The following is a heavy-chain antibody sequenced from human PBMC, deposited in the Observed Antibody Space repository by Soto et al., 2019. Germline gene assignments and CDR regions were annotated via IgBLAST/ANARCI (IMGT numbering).Heavy chain of an antibody. Sequence: ASVKVSCKASGGTFSSYAISWVRQAPGQGLEWMGGIIPIFGTANYAQKFQGRVTITADESTSTAYMELSSLRSEDTAVYYCVGGLTGSRYYYGMDVWGQGTTVTSP. D-gene: IGHD3-16*01. CDR3: VGGLTGSRYYYGMDV. V-gene: IGHV1-69*13. CDR1: GGTFSSYA. J-gene: IGHJ6*02. CDR2: IIPIFGTA.